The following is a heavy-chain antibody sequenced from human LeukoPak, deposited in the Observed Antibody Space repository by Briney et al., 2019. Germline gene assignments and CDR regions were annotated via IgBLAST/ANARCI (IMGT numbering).Heavy chain of an antibody. Sequence: GGSLRLSCAASGFTFSDYYMSWIRQAPGKGLEWVSYISGSGSTVYYAASVRGRFTISRDNAKDSLFLQMNSLRAEDTAVYYCARDRGNSDPGDWFDSWGQGTLVTVSS. CDR3: ARDRGNSDPGDWFDS. CDR1: GFTFSDYY. CDR2: ISGSGSTV. J-gene: IGHJ5*01. V-gene: IGHV3-11*01. D-gene: IGHD4-23*01.